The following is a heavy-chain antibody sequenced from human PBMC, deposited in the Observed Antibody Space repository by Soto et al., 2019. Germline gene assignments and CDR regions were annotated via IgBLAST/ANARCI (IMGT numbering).Heavy chain of an antibody. Sequence: ASVKVSCKASGYTFTNHYMHWVRQAPGQGLEWMGIINPSGGSTSRAQKFQGRVTMTRDTSTSTVYMELSSLRSEDTAVYYCARDGQTITTVTPIPYFDYWGQGTLVTVSS. J-gene: IGHJ4*02. CDR3: ARDGQTITTVTPIPYFDY. V-gene: IGHV1-46*03. D-gene: IGHD4-17*01. CDR1: GYTFTNHY. CDR2: INPSGGST.